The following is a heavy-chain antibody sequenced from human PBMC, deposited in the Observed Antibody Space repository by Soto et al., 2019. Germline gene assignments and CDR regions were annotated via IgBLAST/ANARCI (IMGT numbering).Heavy chain of an antibody. CDR1: GGSISSGGYS. J-gene: IGHJ5*02. CDR2: IYHSGST. V-gene: IGHV4-30-2*01. Sequence: SETLSLTCAVSGGSISSGGYSWSWIRQPPGKGLEWIGYIYHSGSTYYNPSLKSRVTISVDRSKNQFSLKLSSVTAADTAVYYCARVGYGSGTWRLDPWGQGPLVTVYS. D-gene: IGHD3-10*01. CDR3: ARVGYGSGTWRLDP.